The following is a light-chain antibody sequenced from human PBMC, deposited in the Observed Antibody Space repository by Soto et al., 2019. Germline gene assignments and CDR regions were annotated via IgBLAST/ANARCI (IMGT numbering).Light chain of an antibody. CDR3: GTWDSSLSAGRV. CDR2: ENN. J-gene: IGLJ3*02. Sequence: QPPSVSAAPGQKVTISCSGSSSNIGNNYVSWYQQLPGTAPKLLIYENNKRPSGIPDRFSGSKSGTSAILGITGLQTGDEADYYCGTWDSSLSAGRVFGGGTKLTVL. CDR1: SSNIGNNY. V-gene: IGLV1-51*02.